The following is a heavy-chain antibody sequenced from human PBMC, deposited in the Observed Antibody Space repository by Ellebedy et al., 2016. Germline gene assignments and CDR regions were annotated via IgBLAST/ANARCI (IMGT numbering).Heavy chain of an antibody. CDR1: GVTFRSFA. CDR3: AKDTSGYYGGYFDF. D-gene: IGHD3-22*01. Sequence: GESLKISCTVSGVTFRSFAMHWVRQAPGKGLVWVAVISSDGSNQNYADSVKGRFTISRDNSKDTLYLQMNGVRADDTAVYYCAKDTSGYYGGYFDFWGQGTLVTVSS. J-gene: IGHJ4*02. V-gene: IGHV3-30*18. CDR2: ISSDGSNQ.